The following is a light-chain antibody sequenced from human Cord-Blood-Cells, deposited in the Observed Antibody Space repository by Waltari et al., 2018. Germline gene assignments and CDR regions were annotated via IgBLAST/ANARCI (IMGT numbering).Light chain of an antibody. V-gene: IGKV3-20*01. CDR2: GAS. CDR1: QSVSSSY. CDR3: QQYGSSPPYT. J-gene: IGKJ2*01. Sequence: IVFTPSPGTLSLSTGERATLPCRSSQSVSSSYLAWYHQKPAQAPRLLIYGASSRATGIPDRLSGSGSGTDFTLTISRLEPEDFAVYYCQQYGSSPPYTFGQGTKLEIK.